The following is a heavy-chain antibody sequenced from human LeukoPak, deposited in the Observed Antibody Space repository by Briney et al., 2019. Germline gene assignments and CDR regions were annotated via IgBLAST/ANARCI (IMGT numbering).Heavy chain of an antibody. CDR1: GLPFSSSY. D-gene: IGHD5-24*01. CDR2: LSGSGTYI. J-gene: IGHJ4*02. V-gene: IGHV3-21*01. Sequence: PGGSLRLSCAASGLPFSSSYMIWVRQAPGKGLEWISSLSGSGTYIYYADSVKGRFTISRDNAKNSLYLQMNSLRAEDTAVYYCAREADDGVYYFDYWGQGTLVTVSS. CDR3: AREADDGVYYFDY.